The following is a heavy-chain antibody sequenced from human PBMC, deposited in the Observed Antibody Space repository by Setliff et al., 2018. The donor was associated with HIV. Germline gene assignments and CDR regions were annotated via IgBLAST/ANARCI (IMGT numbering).Heavy chain of an antibody. CDR2: FDPEDNKI. D-gene: IGHD5-12*01. V-gene: IGHV1-24*01. CDR3: ATRIRDGHRGYGYFDF. CDR1: GYIVTELS. Sequence: ASVKVSCKVSGYIVTELSINWVRQAPGKGPEWMGGFDPEDNKIVYAQKFQGRVTTTEDTSTDTAYMELSSLRPEDTAVYYCATRIRDGHRGYGYFDFWGQGTLVTVSS. J-gene: IGHJ4*02.